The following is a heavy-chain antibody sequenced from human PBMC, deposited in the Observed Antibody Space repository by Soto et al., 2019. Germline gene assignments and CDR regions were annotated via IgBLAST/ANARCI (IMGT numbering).Heavy chain of an antibody. CDR3: ARLSRLRYSAYYYYGMDV. J-gene: IGHJ6*02. V-gene: IGHV5-10-1*01. CDR2: IDPSDSYT. Sequence: HGESLKISCKGSGYSFTSYWISWVRQMPGKGLEWMGRIDPSDSYTNYSPSFQGHVTISADKSISTAYLQWSSLKASDTAMYYCARLSRLRYSAYYYYGMDVWGQGTTVTVSS. CDR1: GYSFTSYW. D-gene: IGHD3-9*01.